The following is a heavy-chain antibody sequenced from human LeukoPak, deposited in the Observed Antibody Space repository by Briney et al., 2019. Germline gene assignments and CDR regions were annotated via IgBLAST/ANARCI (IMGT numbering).Heavy chain of an antibody. CDR2: ISGSGGST. CDR1: GFTFSSYW. CDR3: AKSIVVVVAATPSYYFDY. J-gene: IGHJ4*02. V-gene: IGHV3-23*01. Sequence: GGSLRLSCAASGFTFSSYWMSWVRQAPGKGLEWVSAISGSGGSTYYADSVKGRFTISRDNSKNTLYLQMNSLRAEDTAVYYCAKSIVVVVAATPSYYFDYWGQGTLVTVSS. D-gene: IGHD2-15*01.